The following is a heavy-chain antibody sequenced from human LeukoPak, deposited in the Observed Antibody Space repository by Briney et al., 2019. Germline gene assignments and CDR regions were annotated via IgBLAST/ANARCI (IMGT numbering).Heavy chain of an antibody. CDR1: GYTFTSYG. J-gene: IGHJ6*02. CDR3: ARVSEYSSGWYFAYYYYGMDV. V-gene: IGHV1-18*01. CDR2: ISAYNGNT. Sequence: ASVRVSCTASGYTFTSYGISWVRPAPGQGLEWMGWISAYNGNTNYAQKLQGRVTMTTDTSTSTAYMELRSLRSDDTAVYYCARVSEYSSGWYFAYYYYGMDVWGQGTTVTVSS. D-gene: IGHD6-19*01.